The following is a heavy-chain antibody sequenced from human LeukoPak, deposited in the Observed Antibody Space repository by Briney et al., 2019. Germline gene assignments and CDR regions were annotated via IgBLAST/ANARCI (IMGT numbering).Heavy chain of an antibody. Sequence: ASVKVSCKASGYAFTSYYMHWVRQAPGQGLEWMGIINPSGGSTSYAQKFQGRVTMTRDRSTSTVYMELSSLRSEDTAVYYCAREDGDYTFSFDYWGQGTLVTVSS. CDR3: AREDGDYTFSFDY. V-gene: IGHV1-46*01. CDR1: GYAFTSYY. J-gene: IGHJ4*02. CDR2: INPSGGST. D-gene: IGHD4-17*01.